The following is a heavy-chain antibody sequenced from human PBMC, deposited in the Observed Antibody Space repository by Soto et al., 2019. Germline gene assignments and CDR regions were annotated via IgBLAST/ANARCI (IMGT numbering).Heavy chain of an antibody. J-gene: IGHJ4*02. CDR3: TKGSYVSGSSYFDY. V-gene: IGHV3-9*01. D-gene: IGHD3-10*01. CDR1: GFTVAESA. Sequence: EVQWVESGGGLVQPGGSLRLSCAASGFTVAESAMHWVRQAPGKGLEWVSGISCNSRSIDYADSVKGRFTISRDNAKNSVFLPMNILRPEDTALYSCTKGSYVSGSSYFDYWGRGALGTVSS. CDR2: ISCNSRSI.